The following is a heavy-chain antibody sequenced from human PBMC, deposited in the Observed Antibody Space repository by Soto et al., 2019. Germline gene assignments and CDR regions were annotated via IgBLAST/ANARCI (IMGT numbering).Heavy chain of an antibody. V-gene: IGHV4-39*01. CDR2: IYYSGST. CDR3: MLGSGWKDFDY. J-gene: IGHJ4*02. D-gene: IGHD3-22*01. CDR1: GGSITSSSYY. Sequence: QLQLQESGPGLVKPSETLSLTCTVSGGSITSSSYYWGWIRQPPGKGLEWIGSIYYSGSTYYNPSLKSRVTISVDNSKNQFSLKLSSVTAADTAVYYCMLGSGWKDFDYWGQGTLVTVSS.